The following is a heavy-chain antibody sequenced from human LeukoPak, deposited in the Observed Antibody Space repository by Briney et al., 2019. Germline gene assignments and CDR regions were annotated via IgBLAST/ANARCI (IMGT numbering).Heavy chain of an antibody. D-gene: IGHD6-13*01. V-gene: IGHV4-38-2*01. CDR2: IFHSGSS. J-gene: IGHJ3*02. Sequence: PSETLSLTCAVSGYSISSGYYWGWIRQPPGKGLEWIGSIFHSGSSYYNPSLKSRVTISVDTSKNQFSLKLSSVTAADTAVYYCARRLQQSRAFDIWGQGIMVTVSS. CDR1: GYSISSGYY. CDR3: ARRLQQSRAFDI.